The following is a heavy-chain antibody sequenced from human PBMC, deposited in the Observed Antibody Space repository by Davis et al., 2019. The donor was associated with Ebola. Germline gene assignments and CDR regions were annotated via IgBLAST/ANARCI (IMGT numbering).Heavy chain of an antibody. D-gene: IGHD3-10*01. J-gene: IGHJ6*04. Sequence: MPSETLSLTCSVSGTSVSSSSYYWAWIRQPPGKGLEWIGSVYYSGSTSYNPSLKSRVTIFADTSNNQFSLRLSSVTAADTAVYYCAIYPSRDFWSYYTGPRDVWGRGTTVTVSS. CDR1: GTSVSSSSYY. V-gene: IGHV4-39*01. CDR2: VYYSGST. CDR3: AIYPSRDFWSYYTGPRDV.